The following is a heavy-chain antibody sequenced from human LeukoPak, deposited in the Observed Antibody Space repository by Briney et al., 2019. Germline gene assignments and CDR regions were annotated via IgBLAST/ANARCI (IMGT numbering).Heavy chain of an antibody. CDR3: ARRAADYDFWSGLPRNYYFDY. CDR2: IYYSGST. V-gene: IGHV4-39*01. D-gene: IGHD3-3*01. Sequence: SETLSLTCTVSGGSISSSSYYWGWIRQPPGKGLEWIGSIYYSGSTYYNPSLKCRVTISVDTSKNQFSLKLSSVTAADTAVYYCARRAADYDFWSGLPRNYYFDYWGQGTLVTVSS. J-gene: IGHJ4*02. CDR1: GGSISSSSYY.